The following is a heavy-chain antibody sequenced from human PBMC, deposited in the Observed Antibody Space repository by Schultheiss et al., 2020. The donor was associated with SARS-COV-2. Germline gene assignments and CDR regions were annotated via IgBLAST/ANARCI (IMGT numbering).Heavy chain of an antibody. CDR2: ISSNGGST. CDR1: GFTFSSYG. D-gene: IGHD3-3*01. CDR3: ARHPSRRFWSGYSGLPYYYYYMDV. Sequence: GESLKISCAASGFTFSSYGMHWVRQAPGKGLEYVSAISSNGGSTYYADSVKGRFTISRDNSKNTLYLQMNSLRVEDTAVYYCARHPSRRFWSGYSGLPYYYYYMDVWGKGTTVTVSS. J-gene: IGHJ6*03. V-gene: IGHV3-64*04.